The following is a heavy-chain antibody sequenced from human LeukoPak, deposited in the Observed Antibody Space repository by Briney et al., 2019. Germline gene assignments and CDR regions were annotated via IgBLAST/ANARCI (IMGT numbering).Heavy chain of an antibody. CDR1: GFTFWIFL. V-gene: IGHV3-74*01. D-gene: IGHD3-22*01. J-gene: IGHJ4*02. Sequence: GGSLRHFCSASGFTFWIFLKHGAPPATGRGLVGLGHHNNEGSSTSYADSVKGRFTISRDNAKNTLYVQMNSLRAEDTAVYYCARGAGYYDSSGYYLYYFDYWGQGTLVTVSS. CDR2: HNNEGSST. CDR3: ARGAGYYDSSGYYLYYFDY.